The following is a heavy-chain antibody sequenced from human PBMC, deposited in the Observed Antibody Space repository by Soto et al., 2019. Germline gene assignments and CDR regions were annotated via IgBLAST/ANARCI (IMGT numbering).Heavy chain of an antibody. D-gene: IGHD1-1*01. J-gene: IGHJ4*02. V-gene: IGHV3-30*18. Sequence: VAVISYDGSNKYYADSVKGRFTISRDNSKNTLYLQMNSLRAEDTAVYYCAKDLSGTGGTYFDYWGQGTLVTVSS. CDR2: ISYDGSNK. CDR3: AKDLSGTGGTYFDY.